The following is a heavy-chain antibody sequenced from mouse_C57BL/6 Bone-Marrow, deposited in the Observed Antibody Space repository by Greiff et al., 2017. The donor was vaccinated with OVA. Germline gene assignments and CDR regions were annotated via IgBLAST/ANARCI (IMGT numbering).Heavy chain of an antibody. V-gene: IGHV2-9-1*01. CDR2: IWTGGGT. J-gene: IGHJ4*01. Sequence: VKLVESGPGLVAPSQSLSITCTVSGFSLISYAISWVRQPPGKGLEWLGVIWTGGGTNYNSALKSRLSISKDNSKSQVFLKMNSLQTDDTARYYCARKAVTTTGYAMDYWGQGTSVTVSS. CDR1: GFSLISYA. CDR3: ARKAVTTTGYAMDY. D-gene: IGHD2-12*01.